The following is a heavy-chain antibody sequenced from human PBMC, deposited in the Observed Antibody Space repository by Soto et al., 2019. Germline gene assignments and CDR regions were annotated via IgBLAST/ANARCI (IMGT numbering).Heavy chain of an antibody. D-gene: IGHD6-19*01. CDR1: GDSVSSNSAA. Sequence: SQTLSLTCAISGDSVSSNSAAWNWIRQSPSRGLEWLGRTYYRSKWYNDYAVSVKSRITINPDISKNQFSPQLNSVTPGDTAVYYCARASADYSSGWYFDYWGQGTLVTVSS. CDR3: ARASADYSSGWYFDY. V-gene: IGHV6-1*01. CDR2: TYYRSKWYN. J-gene: IGHJ4*02.